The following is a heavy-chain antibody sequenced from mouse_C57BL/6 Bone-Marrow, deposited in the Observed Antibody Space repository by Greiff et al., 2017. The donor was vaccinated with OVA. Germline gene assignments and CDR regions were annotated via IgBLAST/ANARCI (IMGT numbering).Heavy chain of an antibody. CDR2: ISDGGSYT. CDR1: GFTFSSYA. J-gene: IGHJ4*01. Sequence: EVQGVESGGGLVKPGGSLKLSCAASGFTFSSYAMSWVRQTPEKRLEWVATISDGGSYTYYPDNVKGRFTLSRDNAKNNLYLQMSHLKSEDTAMYYCARQLRLRTYARDDWGQGTSVTVSS. CDR3: ARQLRLRTYARDD. D-gene: IGHD3-2*02. V-gene: IGHV5-4*01.